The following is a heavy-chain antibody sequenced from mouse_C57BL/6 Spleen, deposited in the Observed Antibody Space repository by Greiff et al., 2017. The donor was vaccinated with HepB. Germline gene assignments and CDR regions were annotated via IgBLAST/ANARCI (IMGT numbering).Heavy chain of an antibody. Sequence: QVQLKESGAELVKPGASVKISCKASGYAFSSYWMNWVKQRPGKGLEWIGQIYPGDGDTNYNGKFKGKATLTADKSSSTAYMQLSSLTSEDSAVYFCARDREGAWFAYWGQVTLVTVSA. CDR1: GYAFSSYW. V-gene: IGHV1-80*01. CDR3: ARDREGAWFAY. CDR2: IYPGDGDT. J-gene: IGHJ3*01.